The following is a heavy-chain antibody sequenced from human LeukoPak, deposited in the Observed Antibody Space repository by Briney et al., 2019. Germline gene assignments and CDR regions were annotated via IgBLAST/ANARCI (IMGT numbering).Heavy chain of an antibody. Sequence: ASVKVSCKASGGTFNSFAISWVRQAPGQGLEWMGGILPKFGTTNYAQKLQGRVTMTTDTSTSTAYMELRSLRSDDTAVYYCARVPAYLYDILTGYYRPADDAFDIWGQGTMVTVSS. J-gene: IGHJ3*02. CDR2: ILPKFGTT. CDR1: GGTFNSFA. D-gene: IGHD3-9*01. CDR3: ARVPAYLYDILTGYYRPADDAFDI. V-gene: IGHV1-18*01.